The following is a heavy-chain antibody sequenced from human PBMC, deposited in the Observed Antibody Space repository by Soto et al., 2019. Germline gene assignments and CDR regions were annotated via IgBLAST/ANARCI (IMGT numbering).Heavy chain of an antibody. J-gene: IGHJ4*02. CDR3: ARGRDYGDYLMVY. CDR1: GGSFSGYY. D-gene: IGHD4-17*01. V-gene: IGHV4-34*01. CDR2: INHSGST. Sequence: SETLSLTCAVYGGSFSGYYWSWIRQPPGKGLEWIGEINHSGSTNYNPSLKSRVTISVDTSKNQFSLKLSSVTAADTAVYYCARGRDYGDYLMVYWGQGTLVTVSS.